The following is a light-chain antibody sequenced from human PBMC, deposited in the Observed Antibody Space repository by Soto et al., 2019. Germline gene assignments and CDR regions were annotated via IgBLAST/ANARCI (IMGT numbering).Light chain of an antibody. CDR3: QHRRSWPLT. J-gene: IGKJ5*01. CDR1: QSVSSY. Sequence: EIVLTQSPATLSLSPGERATLSCRASQSVSSYLAWYQQKRGQPPRLLIYYASNRATGIPARFSGSGSGTDFTLTISSLEPEDFAVYYCQHRRSWPLTFGQGTRLEIK. V-gene: IGKV3-11*01. CDR2: YAS.